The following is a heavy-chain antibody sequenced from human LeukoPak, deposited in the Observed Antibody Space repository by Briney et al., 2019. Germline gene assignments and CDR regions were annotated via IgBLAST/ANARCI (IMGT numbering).Heavy chain of an antibody. J-gene: IGHJ6*04. CDR3: AELGITMIGGV. Sequence: GGSLRLSCAASGFTFSSYSINWVRQAPGKGLEWVSLISSSSTYIYYADSVKGRFTISRDNAKNSLYLQMNSLRAEDTAVYYCAELGITMIGGVWGKGTTVTISS. CDR1: GFTFSSYS. CDR2: ISSSSTYI. D-gene: IGHD3-10*02. V-gene: IGHV3-21*01.